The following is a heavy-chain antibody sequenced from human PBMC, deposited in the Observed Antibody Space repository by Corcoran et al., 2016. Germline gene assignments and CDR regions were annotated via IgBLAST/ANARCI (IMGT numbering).Heavy chain of an antibody. CDR2: IKSKTDGGTT. J-gene: IGHJ4*02. CDR3: TTRDDYGDYEGGPIDY. V-gene: IGHV3-15*01. Sequence: EVQLVESGGGLVKPGGSLRLSCAASGFTFSNAWMSWVRQAPGKGLEWVGRIKSKTDGGTTDYAAPVKGRFTISSDDSKNTLQLQMNSMKAEDTAVYYCTTRDDYGDYEGGPIDYWGQGTLVTVSS. CDR1: GFTFSNAW. D-gene: IGHD4-17*01.